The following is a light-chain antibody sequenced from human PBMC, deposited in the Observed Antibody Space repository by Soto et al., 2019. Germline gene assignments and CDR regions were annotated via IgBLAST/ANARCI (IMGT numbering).Light chain of an antibody. CDR2: DAS. CDR3: QRYDGAPST. J-gene: IGKJ3*01. Sequence: IQMTQSPPSLSASVGDRVTITCRASQSIKNSLAWYQHIPGKPPKLLIFDASELQSGVPSRFSGRGSGTDFTLTITSLQPEHIANYYCQRYDGAPSTLGPGTKVDIK. CDR1: QSIKNS. V-gene: IGKV1-27*01.